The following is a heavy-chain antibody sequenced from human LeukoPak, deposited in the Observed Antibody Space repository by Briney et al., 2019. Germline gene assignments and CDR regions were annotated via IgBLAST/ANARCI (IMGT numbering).Heavy chain of an antibody. CDR3: ANHDTAMVRPFDY. J-gene: IGHJ4*02. Sequence: PGGSLRLSCAASGFTLSNSAMHWVRQAPGKGLEWVAVMSYGETNKYYADSLKGRFTISRDNSKNTLYLQMNSLRAEDTAVYYCANHDTAMVRPFDYWGQGTLVTVSS. V-gene: IGHV3-30-3*01. CDR2: MSYGETNK. CDR1: GFTLSNSA. D-gene: IGHD5-18*01.